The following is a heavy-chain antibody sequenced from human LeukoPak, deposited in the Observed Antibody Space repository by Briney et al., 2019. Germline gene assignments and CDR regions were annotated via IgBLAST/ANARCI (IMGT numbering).Heavy chain of an antibody. CDR3: ARQGRYSSGWYYFDY. CDR2: IYPGGSDT. V-gene: IGHV5-51*01. J-gene: IGHJ4*02. CDR1: GYNFTSYW. D-gene: IGHD6-19*01. Sequence: TGESLKISCKGSGYNFTSYWIGWVRQLPGKGLEWMGIIYPGGSDTRYSPSFQGQVTISADKSISTAYLQWSSLKASDTAMYYCARQGRYSSGWYYFDYWGQGTLVTVSS.